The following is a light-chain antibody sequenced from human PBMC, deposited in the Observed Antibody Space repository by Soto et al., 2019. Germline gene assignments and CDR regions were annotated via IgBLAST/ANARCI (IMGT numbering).Light chain of an antibody. CDR3: ATWDDSLSVV. V-gene: IGLV1-51*01. Sequence: QSVLTQPPSVSAASGQKVTISCSGSSSNIENNYVSWYQQLPGTAPKLVIYDNDGRPSGIPDRFSGSKSGTSATLAITGLQTGDEADYYCATWDDSLSVVFGGGTKVTVL. CDR2: DND. J-gene: IGLJ3*02. CDR1: SSNIENNY.